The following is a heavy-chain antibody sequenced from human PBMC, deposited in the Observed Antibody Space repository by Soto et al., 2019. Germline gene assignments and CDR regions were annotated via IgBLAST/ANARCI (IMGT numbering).Heavy chain of an antibody. V-gene: IGHV1-18*01. J-gene: IGHJ6*02. CDR2: ISAYNGNT. Sequence: ASVKVSCKASGYTFTSYGISWVRQAPGQGLEWMGWISAYNGNTNYAQKLQGRVTMTTDTSTSTAYMELRSLRSDDTAAYYCARDKGSRRTYYYYYGMDVWGQGTTVTVSS. CDR1: GYTFTSYG. CDR3: ARDKGSRRTYYYYYGMDV. D-gene: IGHD1-26*01.